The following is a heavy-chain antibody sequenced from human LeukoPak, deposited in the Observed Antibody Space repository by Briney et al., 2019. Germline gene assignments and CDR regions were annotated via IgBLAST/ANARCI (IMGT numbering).Heavy chain of an antibody. V-gene: IGHV4-38-2*02. CDR2: IYHSGST. CDR3: AREGGMIPPI. CDR1: GYSISSGYY. D-gene: IGHD3-16*01. Sequence: KPSETLSLTCTVSGYSISSGYYWGWIRQPPGKGLEWIGSIYHSGSTYYNPSLKSRVTISVDTSKNQFSLKLSSVTAADTAVYYCAREGGMIPPIWGQGTMVTVSS. J-gene: IGHJ3*02.